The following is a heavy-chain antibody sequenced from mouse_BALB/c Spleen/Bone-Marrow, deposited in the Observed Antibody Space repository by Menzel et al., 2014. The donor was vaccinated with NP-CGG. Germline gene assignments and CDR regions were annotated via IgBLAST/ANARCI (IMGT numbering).Heavy chain of an antibody. D-gene: IGHD1-2*01. CDR1: GFTFSSFG. V-gene: IGHV5-17*02. CDR3: ARKDYFGYAAMDY. J-gene: IGHJ4*01. Sequence: VQLKESGGGLVQPGGSRKLSCAASGFTFSSFGMHWVRQAPEKGLEWVAYISGGSSIIYYADTVKGRFTISRDNPKNTLFLQMTSLRSEDTAIYYCARKDYFGYAAMDYWGQGTSVTVSS. CDR2: ISGGSSII.